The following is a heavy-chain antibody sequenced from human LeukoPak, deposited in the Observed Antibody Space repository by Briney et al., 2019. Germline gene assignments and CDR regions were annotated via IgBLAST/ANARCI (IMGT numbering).Heavy chain of an antibody. D-gene: IGHD1-26*01. J-gene: IGHJ3*02. V-gene: IGHV3-21*01. CDR3: ARDLWEHPDAFDI. CDR2: ISSSSSYI. CDR1: GFTFSSYS. Sequence: GGSLRLXCAASGFTFSSYSMNWVRQAPGKGLEWVSSISSSSSYIYYAVSVKGRFTISRDNAKNSLYLQMNSLRAEDTAVYYCARDLWEHPDAFDIWGQGTMVTVSS.